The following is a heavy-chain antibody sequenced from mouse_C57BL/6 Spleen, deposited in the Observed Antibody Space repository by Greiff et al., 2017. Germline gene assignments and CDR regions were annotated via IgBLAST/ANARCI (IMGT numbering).Heavy chain of an antibody. CDR1: GYTFTDYN. J-gene: IGHJ2*01. V-gene: IGHV1-18*01. Sequence: VQLQQSGPELVKPGASVKIPCKASGYTFTDYNMDWVKQSHGKSLEWIGDINPNNGGTIYNQKFKGKATLTVDKSSSTAYMELRSLTSEDTAVYYCEREGLYYSNSFDYWGQGTTLTVSS. CDR3: EREGLYYSNSFDY. D-gene: IGHD2-5*01. CDR2: INPNNGGT.